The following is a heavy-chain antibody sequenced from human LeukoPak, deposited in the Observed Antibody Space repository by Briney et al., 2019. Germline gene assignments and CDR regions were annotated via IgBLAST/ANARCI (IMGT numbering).Heavy chain of an antibody. D-gene: IGHD6-19*01. J-gene: IGHJ4*02. Sequence: GGSLRLSCAASGFTFSNYWMNWVRQAPGKGLEWVSSISSSSSYIYADSVKGRFTISRDNAKNSLYLQMNSLRAEDTAVYYCARDVSGWYYFDYWGQGTLVTVSS. CDR2: ISSSSSY. V-gene: IGHV3-21*01. CDR1: GFTFSNYW. CDR3: ARDVSGWYYFDY.